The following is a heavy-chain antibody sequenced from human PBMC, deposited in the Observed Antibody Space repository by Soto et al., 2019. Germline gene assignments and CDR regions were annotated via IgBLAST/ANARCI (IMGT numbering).Heavy chain of an antibody. D-gene: IGHD4-17*01. CDR3: ARDVDADFRTDFDY. CDR1: GFTFSDYY. Sequence: GGSLRLSCAASGFTFSDYYIHWIRRAPGKGLEWISYISGNGEIIQYAASARGRFTISRDNAENSVYLEMDSLRAEYTALYYCARDVDADFRTDFDYWGRGTLVTVS. J-gene: IGHJ4*02. CDR2: ISGNGEII. V-gene: IGHV3-11*01.